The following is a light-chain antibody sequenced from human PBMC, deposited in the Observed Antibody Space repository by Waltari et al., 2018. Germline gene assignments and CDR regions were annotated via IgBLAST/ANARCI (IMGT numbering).Light chain of an antibody. CDR3: AAWDDSLNGVV. V-gene: IGLV1-44*01. CDR2: SNN. CDR1: SSNIGSNT. J-gene: IGLJ2*01. Sequence: QSFLTQPPSASGTPGQRVTISCSGSSSNIGSNTVNWYQQLPGTAPKLLIYSNNQGPPGVPYLRSSSNSGTSASLAISGLQSEDEADYYCAAWDDSLNGVVFGGGTKLTVL.